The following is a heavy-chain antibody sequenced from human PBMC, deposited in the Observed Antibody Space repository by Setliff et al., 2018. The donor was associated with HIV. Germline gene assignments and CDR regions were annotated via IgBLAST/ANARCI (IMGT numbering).Heavy chain of an antibody. CDR1: GGSLISGGYY. CDR2: VYYTGKT. J-gene: IGHJ5*02. CDR3: ARDLTSNSNCFEP. D-gene: IGHD4-4*01. Sequence: LSLTCSVSGGSLISGGYYWSWIRQHPGKGLGWIGYVYYTGKTYYNPSLESRISMSVDTSKNQFSLKLTSVTAADTAIYYCARDLTSNSNCFEPWGQGTQVTVSS. V-gene: IGHV4-31*02.